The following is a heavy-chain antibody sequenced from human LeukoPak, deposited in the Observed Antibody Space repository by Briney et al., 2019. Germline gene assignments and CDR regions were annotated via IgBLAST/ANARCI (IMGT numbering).Heavy chain of an antibody. CDR3: ARGGIEARPLDY. V-gene: IGHV3-30*02. CDR2: IRYDGSNK. Sequence: GGSLRLSCAASGFTFTTYGMHWVRQAPGKGLEWVAFIRYDGSNKYYADSVKGRFTISRDNAKNSLYLQMNSLRAEDTAVYYCARGGIEARPLDYWGQGTLVTVSS. CDR1: GFTFTTYG. D-gene: IGHD6-13*01. J-gene: IGHJ4*02.